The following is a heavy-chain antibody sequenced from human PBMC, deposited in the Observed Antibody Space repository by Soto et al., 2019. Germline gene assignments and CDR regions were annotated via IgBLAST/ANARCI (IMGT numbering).Heavy chain of an antibody. V-gene: IGHV3-23*01. CDR3: AKDLVVTVAGTEPYFDY. J-gene: IGHJ4*02. D-gene: IGHD6-19*01. CDR2: ISGSGGST. CDR1: GFTFSSYA. Sequence: GGSLRLSCAASGFTFSSYAMSWVRQAPGKGLEWVSAISGSGGSTYYADSVKGRFTISRDNSKNTLYLQMNSLRAEDTAVYYCAKDLVVTVAGTEPYFDYWGQGTLVTVSS.